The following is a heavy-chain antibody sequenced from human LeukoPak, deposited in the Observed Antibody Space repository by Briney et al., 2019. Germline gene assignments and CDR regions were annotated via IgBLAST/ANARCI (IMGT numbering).Heavy chain of an antibody. CDR3: ARDLGSSWYGAFDI. D-gene: IGHD6-13*01. J-gene: IGHJ3*02. V-gene: IGHV3-21*01. CDR2: ISSSSSYI. CDR1: GFTFSSYS. Sequence: GGSLRLSCAASGFTFSSYSMNWVRQAPGKGLEWVSSISSSSSYIYYADSVKGRFTISRDNAKNSLYLQMNSLRAEDTAVYYCARDLGSSWYGAFDIWGQGTMVTVSS.